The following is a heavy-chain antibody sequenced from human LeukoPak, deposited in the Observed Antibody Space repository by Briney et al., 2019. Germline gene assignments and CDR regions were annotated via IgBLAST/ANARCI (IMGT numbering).Heavy chain of an antibody. J-gene: IGHJ4*02. CDR3: ARGLYGDYGDY. V-gene: IGHV4-61*02. Sequence: SETLSLTCTVSGGSISSGSYYWSWIRQPAGKGLEWVGRIYTSGSTNYNPSLKSRVTISVDASKNQFSLKLSSVTAADTAVYYCARGLYGDYGDYWGQGTLVTVSS. CDR2: IYTSGST. CDR1: GGSISSGSYY. D-gene: IGHD4-17*01.